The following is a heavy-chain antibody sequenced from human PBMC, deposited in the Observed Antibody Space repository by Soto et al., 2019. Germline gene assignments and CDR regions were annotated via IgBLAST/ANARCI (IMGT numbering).Heavy chain of an antibody. V-gene: IGHV3-33*01. J-gene: IGHJ3*02. CDR2: IWYDGSNK. CDR1: GFTFSSYG. CDR3: ARDPSMTTVTTPAFDI. Sequence: QVQLVESGGGVVQPGRSLRLSCAASGFTFSSYGMHWVRQAPGKGLEWVAVIWYDGSNKYYADSVKGRFTISRDNSKNTRYLQMNSLRAEDTAVYYCARDPSMTTVTTPAFDIWGQGTMVTVSS. D-gene: IGHD4-17*01.